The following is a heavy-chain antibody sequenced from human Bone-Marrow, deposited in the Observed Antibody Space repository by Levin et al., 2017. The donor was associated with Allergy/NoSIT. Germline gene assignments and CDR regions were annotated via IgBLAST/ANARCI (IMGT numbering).Heavy chain of an antibody. V-gene: IGHV3-53*01. D-gene: IGHD5-12*01. CDR2: IYSGGGT. J-gene: IGHJ4*02. CDR3: RARHY. Sequence: GGSLRLSCAASGFTVYNNYMSWVRQAPGKGLEWVSFIYSGGGTYYADSVRGGFTISRDRSENTLFLHMNSLTADDTAIYYCRARHYWGRGTLVTVSS. CDR1: GFTVYNNY.